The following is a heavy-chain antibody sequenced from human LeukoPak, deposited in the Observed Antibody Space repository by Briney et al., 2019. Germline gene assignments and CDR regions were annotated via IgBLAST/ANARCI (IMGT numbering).Heavy chain of an antibody. D-gene: IGHD6-19*01. Sequence: SQTLSLTCAISGDSVSSNSAAWNWIRQSPSRGLEWLGRTYYRSKWYNDYAVSVESRITINPDTSKNQFSLQLNSVTPEDTAVYYCARDPLQWLVPHYYYYGMDVWGQGTTVTVSS. CDR3: ARDPLQWLVPHYYYYGMDV. CDR1: GDSVSSNSAA. J-gene: IGHJ6*02. CDR2: TYYRSKWYN. V-gene: IGHV6-1*01.